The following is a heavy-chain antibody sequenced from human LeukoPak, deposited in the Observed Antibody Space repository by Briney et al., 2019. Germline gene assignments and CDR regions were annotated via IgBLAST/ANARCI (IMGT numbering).Heavy chain of an antibody. Sequence: GGSLRLSCAASGFTFSSYAPSWVRQAPGKGLEWVSGIFIHGDETYHAESVKGRFTTSRDNSKSTLYLQMNSLRADDTAVYYCVSHSDTLTSYSFDYWGQGTLVTVSS. CDR3: VSHSDTLTSYSFDY. D-gene: IGHD3-9*01. CDR1: GFTFSSYA. J-gene: IGHJ4*02. V-gene: IGHV3-23*01. CDR2: IFIHGDET.